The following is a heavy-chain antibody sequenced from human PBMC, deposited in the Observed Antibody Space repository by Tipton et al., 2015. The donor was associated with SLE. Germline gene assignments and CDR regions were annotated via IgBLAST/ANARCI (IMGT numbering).Heavy chain of an antibody. V-gene: IGHV4-39*07. CDR2: IYYSGST. CDR3: TTRSYCTGAGCSSPWDWFDP. Sequence: TLSLTCTVSGESISRTGDYWGWIRQPPGKGLEWIGNIYYSGSTYYNPSLKSRVTISLDTSKNLFSLKLTSVTAADTAVYYCTTRSYCTGAGCSSPWDWFDPWGQGTLVTVSS. CDR1: GESISRTGDY. D-gene: IGHD2-15*01. J-gene: IGHJ5*02.